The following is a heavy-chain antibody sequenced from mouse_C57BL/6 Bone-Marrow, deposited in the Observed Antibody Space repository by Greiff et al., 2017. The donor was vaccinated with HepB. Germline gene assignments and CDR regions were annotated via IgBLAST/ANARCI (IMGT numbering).Heavy chain of an antibody. CDR3: AYGSSYGWYFDV. CDR2: IHPNSGST. Sequence: QVQLKQPGAELVKPGASVKLSCKASGYTFTSYWIHWVKQRPGQGLEWIGMIHPNSGSTNYNEKFKSKATLTVDKSSSTAYMQLSSLTSEDSAVYYCAYGSSYGWYFDVWGTGTTVTVSS. D-gene: IGHD1-1*01. V-gene: IGHV1-64*01. J-gene: IGHJ1*03. CDR1: GYTFTSYW.